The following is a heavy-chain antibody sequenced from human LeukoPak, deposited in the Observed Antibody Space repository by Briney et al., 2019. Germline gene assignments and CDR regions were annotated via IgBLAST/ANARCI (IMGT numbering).Heavy chain of an antibody. Sequence: PVGSLRLSCVASGFTFSSYSLNSVCQALGKGLERVSYISSSSRVIYYADALKGRFTISRDNAKNSRYLQMNSLRAEDTAVYYCAKGAGGSTVILFNNCGQRNLVTVSS. CDR1: GFTFSSYS. CDR2: ISSSSRVI. CDR3: AKGAGGSTVILFNN. V-gene: IGHV3-48*01. J-gene: IGHJ4*02. D-gene: IGHD4-17*01.